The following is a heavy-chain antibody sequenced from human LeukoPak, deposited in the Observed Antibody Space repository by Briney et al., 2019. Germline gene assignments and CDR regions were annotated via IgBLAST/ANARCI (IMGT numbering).Heavy chain of an antibody. Sequence: GLEWIGFSDYSGNTNYNPSLKSRVTISLDTSKDQIALKLSSVTAADTAVYYCARLNGGGWGQGTLVVVTS. CDR3: ARLNGGG. V-gene: IGHV4-59*08. CDR2: SDYSGNT. J-gene: IGHJ4*02. D-gene: IGHD2-8*01.